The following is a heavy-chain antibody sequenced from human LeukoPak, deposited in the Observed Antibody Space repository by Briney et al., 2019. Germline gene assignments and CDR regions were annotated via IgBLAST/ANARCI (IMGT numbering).Heavy chain of an antibody. CDR1: GGTFSSYA. V-gene: IGHV1-69*13. CDR2: IIPIFGTA. D-gene: IGHD3-22*01. Sequence: SVKVSCKASGGTFSSYAISWVRQAPGQGLEWMGGIIPIFGTANYAQEFQGRVTITADESTSTAYMELSSLRSEDTAVYYCARDPAYYYDSSGYYYDWGQGTLVTVSS. CDR3: ARDPAYYYDSSGYYYD. J-gene: IGHJ4*02.